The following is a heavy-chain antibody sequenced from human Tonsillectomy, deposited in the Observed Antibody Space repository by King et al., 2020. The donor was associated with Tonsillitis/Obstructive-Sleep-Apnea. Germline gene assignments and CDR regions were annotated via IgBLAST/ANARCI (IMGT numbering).Heavy chain of an antibody. V-gene: IGHV2-5*02. D-gene: IGHD3-3*01. CDR1: GFSLSTSGVG. CDR2: IYWDDDK. CDR3: ARQRDFWSGYWTDY. J-gene: IGHJ4*02. Sequence: ITLKESGPTLVKPTQTLTLTCTFSGFSLSTSGVGVGWIRQPPGKALEWPALIYWDDDKRYSPSLKSRLTITKDTSKNQVVLTMTNMDPVDTATYYCARQRDFWSGYWTDYWGQGTLVTVSS.